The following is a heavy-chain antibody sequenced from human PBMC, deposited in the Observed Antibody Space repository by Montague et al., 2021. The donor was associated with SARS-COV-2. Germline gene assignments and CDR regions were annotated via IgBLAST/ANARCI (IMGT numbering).Heavy chain of an antibody. CDR1: GGSISSGGYY. J-gene: IGHJ3*02. CDR3: ARDTGISGAFDI. V-gene: IGHV4-31*03. D-gene: IGHD2-15*01. CDR2: IYYSGST. Sequence: ILSLTCTVSGGSISSGGYYWSWIRQHPGEGLEWIGYIYYSGSTYYNPSLKSRVTISVDTSKNQFSLKLSSVTAADTAVYYCARDTGISGAFDIWGQGTMVTVSS.